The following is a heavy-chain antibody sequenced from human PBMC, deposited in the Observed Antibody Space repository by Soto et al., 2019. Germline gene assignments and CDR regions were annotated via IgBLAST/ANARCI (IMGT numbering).Heavy chain of an antibody. V-gene: IGHV3-74*01. CDR1: GFPFSSYW. Sequence: EVQLVESGGGLVQPGESLTLSCAASGFPFSSYWMHWVRKAPGKGLVWVSRIKSDGSWTYYADYVQDRFTISRDNARKTLYPHMNSLRVEDTAVYFCARGDGDRYDGNGYLGRHWGKGT. J-gene: IGHJ4*02. D-gene: IGHD3-22*01. CDR3: ARGDGDRYDGNGYLGRH. CDR2: IKSDGSWT.